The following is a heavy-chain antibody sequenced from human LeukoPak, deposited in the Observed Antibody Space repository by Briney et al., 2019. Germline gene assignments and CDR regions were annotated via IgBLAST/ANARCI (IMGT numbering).Heavy chain of an antibody. CDR3: ARVTGVRNLYYDSRRGWFDP. D-gene: IGHD3-22*01. Sequence: GASVKVSCKASGYTFTGYYMHWVRQAPGQGLEWMGWINPNSGGTNYAQKFQGRVTMTRDTSISTAYMELSRLRSDDTAVYYCARVTGVRNLYYDSRRGWFDPGGQGTLVTVSS. CDR1: GYTFTGYY. CDR2: INPNSGGT. V-gene: IGHV1-2*02. J-gene: IGHJ5*02.